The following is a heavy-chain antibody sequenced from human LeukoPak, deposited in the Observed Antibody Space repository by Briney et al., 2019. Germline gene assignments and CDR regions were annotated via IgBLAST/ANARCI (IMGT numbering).Heavy chain of an antibody. J-gene: IGHJ4*02. CDR3: AKDGGTHFDH. CDR1: GFTFSNYA. CDR2: ISSSGTTI. D-gene: IGHD1-26*01. Sequence: VQPGGSLRLSCVASGFTFSNYAMNWVRQAPGKGLEWVSYISSSGTTISYAQSVKGRFTITRDNAQNSLTLHMNTLRADDTAVYYCAKDGGTHFDHWGQGTLVTVSS. V-gene: IGHV3-48*03.